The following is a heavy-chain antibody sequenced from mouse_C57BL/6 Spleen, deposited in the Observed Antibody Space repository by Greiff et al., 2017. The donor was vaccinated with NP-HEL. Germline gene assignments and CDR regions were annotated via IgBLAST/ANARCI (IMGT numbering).Heavy chain of an antibody. Sequence: VQLQQSGPELVKPGASVKISCKASGYAFSSSWMNWVKQRPGKGLEWIGRIYPGDGDTNYNGKFKGKATLTADKSSSTAYMQLSSLTSEDSAVYFCARRLYYYGSSYGWYFDVWGTGTTVTVSS. CDR3: ARRLYYYGSSYGWYFDV. CDR2: IYPGDGDT. CDR1: GYAFSSSW. D-gene: IGHD1-1*01. V-gene: IGHV1-82*01. J-gene: IGHJ1*03.